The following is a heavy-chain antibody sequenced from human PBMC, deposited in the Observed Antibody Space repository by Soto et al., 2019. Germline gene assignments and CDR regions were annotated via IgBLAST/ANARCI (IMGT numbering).Heavy chain of an antibody. D-gene: IGHD3-22*01. CDR3: ARTSPYYYDSSGHFR. J-gene: IGHJ4*02. V-gene: IGHV1-69*13. CDR2: IIPIFGTA. Sequence: ASVKVSCKASGGTFSSYAISWVRQAPGQGLEWMGGIIPIFGTANYAQKFQGRVTITADESTSTAYMELSSLRSEDTAVYYCARTSPYYYDSSGHFRWGQGTLVTVSS. CDR1: GGTFSSYA.